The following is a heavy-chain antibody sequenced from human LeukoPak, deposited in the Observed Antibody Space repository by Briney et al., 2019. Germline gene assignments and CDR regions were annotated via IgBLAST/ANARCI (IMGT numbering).Heavy chain of an antibody. V-gene: IGHV3-21*04. Sequence: GGSLRLSCAASGFSFSSYRMNWVRQAPGKGLEWVSSVSNSGDYIHYADSVKGRFTISRDNSRNTLYLQMNSLRAEDTAIYYCAKNGDRGAYCSGGTCYPYYYYYMDVWGKGTTVTISS. CDR1: GFSFSSYR. CDR3: AKNGDRGAYCSGGTCYPYYYYYMDV. CDR2: VSNSGDYI. J-gene: IGHJ6*03. D-gene: IGHD2-15*01.